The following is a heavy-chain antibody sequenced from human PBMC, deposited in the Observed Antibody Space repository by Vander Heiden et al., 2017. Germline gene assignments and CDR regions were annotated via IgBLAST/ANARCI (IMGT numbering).Heavy chain of an antibody. Sequence: QLQLQESGPGLVKPSENLSLTCTVPGDSMSSVTHYWGWVSQPPGKGLEWIGTIYYSGRAFYKPSLRSRATISVDTSKNQFSLKLNSVTAADTAVYYCARKRYSSGWDFDYWGQGVLVTVSS. D-gene: IGHD6-19*01. CDR2: IYYSGRA. J-gene: IGHJ4*02. CDR1: GDSMSSVTHY. V-gene: IGHV4-39*01. CDR3: ARKRYSSGWDFDY.